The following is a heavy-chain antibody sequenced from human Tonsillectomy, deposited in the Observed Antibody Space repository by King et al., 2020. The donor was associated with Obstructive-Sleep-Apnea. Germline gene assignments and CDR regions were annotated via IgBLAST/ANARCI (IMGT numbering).Heavy chain of an antibody. CDR1: GYTFTSYG. CDR3: ARDPYYYGSGSYYPPPTPFAY. D-gene: IGHD3-10*01. CDR2: ISAYNGNT. V-gene: IGHV1-18*01. Sequence: QLVQSGAEVKKPGASVKVSCKASGYTFTSYGISWVRQAPGQGLEWMGWISAYNGNTNYAQKLQGRVTMTTDTSTSTAYMELRSLRSDDTAVYYCARDPYYYGSGSYYPPPTPFAYWGQGTLVTVSS. J-gene: IGHJ4*02.